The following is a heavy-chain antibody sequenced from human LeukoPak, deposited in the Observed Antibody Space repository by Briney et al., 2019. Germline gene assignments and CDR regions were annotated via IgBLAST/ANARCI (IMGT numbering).Heavy chain of an antibody. Sequence: SETLSLTCTVSGGSISSYYWSWIRQPPGKGLEWIGYIYYSGSTNYNPSLESRVTISVDTSKNQFSLKVSSVTAADTAVYYCARAPGNDYYPYYYMDVWGKGTTVTVSS. J-gene: IGHJ6*03. CDR1: GGSISSYY. V-gene: IGHV4-59*01. CDR2: IYYSGST. D-gene: IGHD4/OR15-4a*01. CDR3: ARAPGNDYYPYYYMDV.